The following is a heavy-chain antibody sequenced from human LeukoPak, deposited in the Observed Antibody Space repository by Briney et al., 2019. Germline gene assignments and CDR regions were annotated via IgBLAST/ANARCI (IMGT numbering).Heavy chain of an antibody. CDR3: ARDGLMVVGGQGLYYYYYYMDV. J-gene: IGHJ6*03. Sequence: ASVKVSCKASGYTFTGYYMHWVRQAPGQGLEWMGWINPNSGGTNYAQKFQGRVTMTRDTSISTAYMELSRLRSDDTAVYYCARDGLMVVGGQGLYYYYYYMDVWGKGTTVTVSS. V-gene: IGHV1-2*02. D-gene: IGHD2-21*01. CDR1: GYTFTGYY. CDR2: INPNSGGT.